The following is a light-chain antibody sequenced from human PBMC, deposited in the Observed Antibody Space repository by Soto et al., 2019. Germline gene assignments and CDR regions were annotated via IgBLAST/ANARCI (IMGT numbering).Light chain of an antibody. V-gene: IGKV3-15*01. CDR1: KSISNK. CDR3: QQYNNCPPLT. Sequence: EIVMTQSPATLSVSPGERAILSCRASKSISNKLAWYQQKPGQAPRLLIYGASTRATGIPARFSGSGSGTEFTLSISSLQSEDIAIYYCQQYNNCPPLTFGGGTKVEIK. J-gene: IGKJ4*01. CDR2: GAS.